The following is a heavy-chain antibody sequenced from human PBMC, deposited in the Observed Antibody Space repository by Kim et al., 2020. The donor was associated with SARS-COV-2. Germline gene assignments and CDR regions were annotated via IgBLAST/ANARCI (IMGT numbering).Heavy chain of an antibody. D-gene: IGHD3-10*01. CDR3: ARARFGDYYFDY. J-gene: IGHJ4*02. V-gene: IGHV4-31*02. Sequence: YYTPSLKSRVTISVDTSKNQFSLKLSSVTAADTAVYYCARARFGDYYFDYWGQGTLVTVSS.